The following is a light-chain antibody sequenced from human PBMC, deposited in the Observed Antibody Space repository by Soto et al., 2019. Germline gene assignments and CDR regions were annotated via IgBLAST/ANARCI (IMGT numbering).Light chain of an antibody. J-gene: IGKJ1*01. CDR1: QSLSSRN. V-gene: IGKV3-20*01. CDR3: QQYGSLSWT. CDR2: AVT. Sequence: ELVLTQSPGTLSLSAGEIATLSCRASQSLSSRNLSWHQQKPGQAPKPLIYAVTGSATGIPDRFSGSGSGTDFTLTISRLEPEDFAMYYCQQYGSLSWTFGQGTKVDI.